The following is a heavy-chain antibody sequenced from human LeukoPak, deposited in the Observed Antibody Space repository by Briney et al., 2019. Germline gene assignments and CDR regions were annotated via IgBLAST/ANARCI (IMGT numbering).Heavy chain of an antibody. D-gene: IGHD3-3*01. CDR2: IYYSGSA. CDR1: GGTISSDDYC. V-gene: IGHV4-30-4*08. J-gene: IGHJ4*02. CDR3: AKDYDYRGYYCTYFDY. Sequence: SGTLSLTCTVSGGTISSDDYCWSWMRQPPGKGLVWTVYIYYSGSAYYNPSLKSRVTISIDTSKNQFSLKLSTMRAADTAVYYCAKDYDYRGYYCTYFDYWGQGTPVT.